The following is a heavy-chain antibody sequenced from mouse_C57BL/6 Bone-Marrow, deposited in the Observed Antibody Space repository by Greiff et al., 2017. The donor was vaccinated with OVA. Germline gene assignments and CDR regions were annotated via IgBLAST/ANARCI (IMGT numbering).Heavy chain of an antibody. D-gene: IGHD3-2*02. CDR3: ARRSSSGFDYFDY. J-gene: IGHJ2*01. CDR2: IYPRSGNT. V-gene: IGHV1-81*01. CDR1: GYTFTSYG. Sequence: VQLQQSGAELARPGASVKLSCKASGYTFTSYGISWVKQRTGQGLEWIGEIYPRSGNTYYNEKFKGKATLTADKSSSTAYMELRSLTSEDSAVYFCARRSSSGFDYFDYWGQGTTLTVSS.